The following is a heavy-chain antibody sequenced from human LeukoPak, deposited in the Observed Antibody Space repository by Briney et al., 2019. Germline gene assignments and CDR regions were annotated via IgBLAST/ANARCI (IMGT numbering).Heavy chain of an antibody. CDR2: INHSGST. D-gene: IGHD1-1*01. Sequence: PSETLSLTCAVYGGSFSGYYWSWIRQPPRKGLEWIGEINHSGSTNYNPSLKSRITISVDTSKNQFSLKLSSVTAADTAVYYCARKRRGVPNFDYWGQGTLVTVSS. J-gene: IGHJ4*02. CDR1: GGSFSGYY. CDR3: ARKRRGVPNFDY. V-gene: IGHV4-34*01.